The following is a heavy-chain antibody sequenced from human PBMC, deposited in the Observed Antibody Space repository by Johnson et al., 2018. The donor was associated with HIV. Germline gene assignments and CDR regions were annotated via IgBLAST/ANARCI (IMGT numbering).Heavy chain of an antibody. V-gene: IGHV3-30*03. D-gene: IGHD5-24*01. CDR3: ARPSLKDGYNYGGGFDI. Sequence: QVQLVESGGGVVQPGRSLRLSCAASGFTFSSSGMHWVRQAPGKGLEWVAVISYDGSNKYYAASVRGRFTISRDNSKNSLYLQRNSLIGEDTAVYYCARPSLKDGYNYGGGFDIWGQGTMVTVSS. CDR1: GFTFSSSG. CDR2: ISYDGSNK. J-gene: IGHJ3*02.